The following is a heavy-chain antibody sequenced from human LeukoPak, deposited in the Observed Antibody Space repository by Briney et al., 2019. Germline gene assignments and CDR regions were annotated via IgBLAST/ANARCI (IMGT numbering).Heavy chain of an antibody. Sequence: GESLKISCKGSGXSFTSYCIGWVRQMPGKGLEWMGIIYPGDSDTRYSPSFQGQVTISADKSISTAYLQWSSLKASDTAMYYCARLILRDSSSPDYWGQGTLVTVSS. J-gene: IGHJ4*02. CDR3: ARLILRDSSSPDY. V-gene: IGHV5-51*01. CDR2: IYPGDSDT. CDR1: GXSFTSYC. D-gene: IGHD6-6*01.